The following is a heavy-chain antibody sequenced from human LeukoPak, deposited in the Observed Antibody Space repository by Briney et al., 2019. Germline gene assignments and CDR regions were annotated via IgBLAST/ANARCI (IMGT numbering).Heavy chain of an antibody. Sequence: SETLSLTCTVSGGSISSYYWSWSRQPPREGLEWIGYIYYSGSTNYNPSLKSRVTISVDTSKNQFSLKLSSVTAADTAVYYCARLWFGPDYRGQGTLVTVSS. CDR1: GGSISSYY. V-gene: IGHV4-59*01. J-gene: IGHJ4*02. CDR2: IYYSGST. CDR3: ARLWFGPDY. D-gene: IGHD3-10*01.